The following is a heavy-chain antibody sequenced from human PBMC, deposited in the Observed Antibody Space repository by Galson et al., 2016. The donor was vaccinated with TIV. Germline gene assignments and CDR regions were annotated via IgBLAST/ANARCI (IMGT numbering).Heavy chain of an antibody. Sequence: SETLSLTCAVSGASVSTHFWNWIRQAPGKGLEWIGYISVNGTTSYNPSLRGRGAISLDTSKNQFSLKVTSVAAEDTAVYYCARCWGNDNVFTGPILWGMDVWGLGTSVTVSS. D-gene: IGHD3-9*01. CDR3: ARCWGNDNVFTGPILWGMDV. CDR1: GASVSTHF. V-gene: IGHV4-59*02. J-gene: IGHJ6*02. CDR2: ISVNGTT.